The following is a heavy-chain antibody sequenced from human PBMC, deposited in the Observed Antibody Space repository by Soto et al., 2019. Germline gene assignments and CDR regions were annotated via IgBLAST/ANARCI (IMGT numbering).Heavy chain of an antibody. J-gene: IGHJ4*02. D-gene: IGHD2-2*02. CDR2: INPSGGST. CDR3: ARGAYCSSTSCYSGEDYFDY. CDR1: GYTFTSYY. V-gene: IGHV1-46*01. Sequence: QVQLVQSGAEVKKPGASVKVSCKASGYTFTSYYMHWVRQAPGQGLEWMGIINPSGGSTSYAQKFQGRVTMTMDTSTRTVYMELSSLRSEDTAVYYCARGAYCSSTSCYSGEDYFDYWVQGTLVTVSS.